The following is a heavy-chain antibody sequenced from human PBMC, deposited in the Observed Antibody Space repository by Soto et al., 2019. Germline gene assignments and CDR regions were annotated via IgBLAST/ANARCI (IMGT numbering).Heavy chain of an antibody. CDR1: GFPFTNYW. D-gene: IGHD2-8*02. CDR3: TCWGHIVPVAPSDFDR. CDR2: ISPDGSDV. Sequence: PGGSMSLPFAASGFPFTNYWMNWVGQTPGKGLMWVSRISPDGSDVGYADSVEGRFTVSRDNAKNTLYLQMHSLRAEDTAMYYCTCWGHIVPVAPSDFDRWGQGTLVTVS. V-gene: IGHV3-74*01. J-gene: IGHJ4*02.